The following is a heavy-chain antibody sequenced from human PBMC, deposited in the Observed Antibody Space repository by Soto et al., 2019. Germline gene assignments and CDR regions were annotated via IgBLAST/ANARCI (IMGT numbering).Heavy chain of an antibody. Sequence: SETLSLTCIVSGSSISPFYWTWIRQPPGRGLEWIGNVFYSGSTNYNPSLNSRVTMLVDRSRNQVSLRLTSVTAADTAVYFCSRVGGYYGDYPNFDYWGQGTRVTVST. V-gene: IGHV4-59*01. CDR2: VFYSGST. CDR3: SRVGGYYGDYPNFDY. CDR1: GSSISPFY. J-gene: IGHJ4*02. D-gene: IGHD4-17*01.